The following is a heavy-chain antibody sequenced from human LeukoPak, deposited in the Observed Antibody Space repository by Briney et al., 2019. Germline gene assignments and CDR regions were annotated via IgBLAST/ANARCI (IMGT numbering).Heavy chain of an antibody. D-gene: IGHD6-19*01. J-gene: IGHJ4*02. V-gene: IGHV4-39*01. CDR2: IYYSGST. CDR1: GGSISSSSYY. CDR3: AGHIIAVAANVEY. Sequence: PSETLSLTCTVSGGSISSSSYYWGWIRQPPGKGLEWIGSIYYSGSTYYNPSLKSRVTISVDTSKNQFSLKLSSVTAADTAVYYCAGHIIAVAANVEYWGQGTLVTVSS.